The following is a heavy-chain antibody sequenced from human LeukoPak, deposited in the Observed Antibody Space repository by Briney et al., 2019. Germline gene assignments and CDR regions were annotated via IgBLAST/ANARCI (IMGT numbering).Heavy chain of an antibody. J-gene: IGHJ4*02. CDR1: GFTFSSYW. D-gene: IGHD5-18*01. CDR2: IKQDGSEK. CDR3: ARDLAYSRLDY. V-gene: IGHV3-7*01. Sequence: PGGSLRLSCAASGFTFSSYWMNWVRQAPGKGLEWVANIKQDGSEKYYVDSVKGRFTISRDNAQNSLYLQMNSLRVEDTAFYYCARDLAYSRLDYWGQGMLVTVSS.